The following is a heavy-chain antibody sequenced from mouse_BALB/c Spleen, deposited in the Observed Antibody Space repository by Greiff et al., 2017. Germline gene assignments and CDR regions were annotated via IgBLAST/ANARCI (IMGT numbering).Heavy chain of an antibody. J-gene: IGHJ4*01. CDR1: GFTFNTYA. V-gene: IGHV10-3*03. CDR3: VRGGTTATNYAMDY. D-gene: IGHD1-2*01. CDR2: IRSKSNNYAT. Sequence: EVKLVESGGGLVQPKGSLKLSCAASGFTFNTYAMHWVCQAPGKGLEWVARIRSKSNNYATYYADSVKDRFTISRDDSQSMLYLQMNNLKTEDTAMYYCVRGGTTATNYAMDYWGQGTSVTVSS.